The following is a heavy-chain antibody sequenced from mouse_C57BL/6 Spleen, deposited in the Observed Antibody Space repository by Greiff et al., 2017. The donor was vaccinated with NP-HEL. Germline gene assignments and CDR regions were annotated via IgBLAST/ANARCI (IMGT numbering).Heavy chain of an antibody. J-gene: IGHJ4*01. CDR3: ARRSPYAMDY. CDR1: GYTFTSYW. CDR2: IDPSDSYT. V-gene: IGHV1-50*01. D-gene: IGHD1-1*01. Sequence: VQLQQPGAELVKPGASVKLSCKASGYTFTSYWMQWVKQRPGQGLEWIGEIDPSDSYTNYNQKFKGKATLTVDTSSSTAYMQLSSLTSEDSAVYHCARRSPYAMDYWGQGTSVTVSS.